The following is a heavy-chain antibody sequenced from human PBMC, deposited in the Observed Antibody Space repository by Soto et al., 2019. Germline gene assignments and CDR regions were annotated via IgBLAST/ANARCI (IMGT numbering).Heavy chain of an antibody. V-gene: IGHV1-69*01. J-gene: IGHJ4*02. CDR3: ARHAADMVRGVMGFFDY. Sequence: QVQLVQSGAEVKKPGSSVKVSCKASGGTFSSDAIIWVRQAPGRGLEWMGGIIPISGTTNYAQKFPGRVTITADESTTTVYMELSSLRSEDTAVYYCARHAADMVRGVMGFFDYWCQGTLVTVSS. CDR2: IIPISGTT. D-gene: IGHD3-10*01. CDR1: GGTFSSDA.